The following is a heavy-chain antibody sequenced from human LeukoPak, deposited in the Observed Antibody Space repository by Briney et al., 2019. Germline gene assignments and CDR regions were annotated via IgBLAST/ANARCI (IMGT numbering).Heavy chain of an antibody. Sequence: SETLSLSCTISGGSIGSYYWSWIRQSPGKGLEWIGYIYDSGSTIYNPSLKSRVTASIDRSKNQISLRLNFVTAADTAVYYCATVGVAVPTTMKYYYMHVWGKGTTATVSS. CDR3: ATVGVAVPTTMKYYYMHV. CDR1: GGSIGSYY. CDR2: IYDSGST. J-gene: IGHJ6*03. D-gene: IGHD3-22*01. V-gene: IGHV4-59*01.